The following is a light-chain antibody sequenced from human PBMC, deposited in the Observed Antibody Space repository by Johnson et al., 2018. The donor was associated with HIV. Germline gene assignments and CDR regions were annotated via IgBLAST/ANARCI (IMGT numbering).Light chain of an antibody. J-gene: IGLJ1*01. Sequence: QPVLTQPPSVSAAPGQKVTISCSGSSSNIGNNYVSWYQQLPGTAPKLLIYENNKRPSGIPDRFSGSKSGTSATLGITGLQTGDEADYYCGTWDSSLSALFGTWTKVTVL. CDR1: SSNIGNNY. CDR2: ENN. CDR3: GTWDSSLSAL. V-gene: IGLV1-51*02.